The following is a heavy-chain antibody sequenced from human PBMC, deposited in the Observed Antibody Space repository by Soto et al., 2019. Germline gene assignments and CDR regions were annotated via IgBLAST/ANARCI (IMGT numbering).Heavy chain of an antibody. V-gene: IGHV4-39*01. CDR1: GGSISSSSYY. CDR2: IYYSGST. D-gene: IGHD6-19*01. CDR3: ARLILGSSGCFDS. Sequence: SETLSLTCTVSGGSISSSSYYWGWIRQPPGKGLEWIGSIYYSGSTYYNPSLKSRVTISSDMSKNQFSLKLTSVTAADTAVYYCARLILGSSGCFDSWGPGTLVTV. J-gene: IGHJ4*02.